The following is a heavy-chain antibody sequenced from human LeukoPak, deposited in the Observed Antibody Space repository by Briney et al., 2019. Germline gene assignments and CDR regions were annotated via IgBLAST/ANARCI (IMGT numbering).Heavy chain of an antibody. CDR3: AKDHDHENQWFDP. CDR1: GFTFGSYG. CDR2: IRYDGSNK. J-gene: IGHJ5*02. D-gene: IGHD2/OR15-2a*01. V-gene: IGHV3-30*02. Sequence: GGSLRLSCAASGFTFGSYGMHWVRQAPGKGLEWVAVIRYDGSNKYYADSVKGRFTISRDNSRNTLYLQMNSLRAEDTAVYYCAKDHDHENQWFDPWGQGTLVTVSS.